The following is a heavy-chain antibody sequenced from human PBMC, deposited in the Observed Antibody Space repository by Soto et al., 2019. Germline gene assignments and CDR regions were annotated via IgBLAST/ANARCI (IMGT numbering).Heavy chain of an antibody. V-gene: IGHV3-23*01. J-gene: IGHJ4*02. Sequence: EVQLLESGGGLVQPGGSLRLSCAASGFTFSSYAMSWVRQAPGKGLEWVSAISGSGGSTYYADSVKGRFTISRDNSKNTLYLQMNSLRAEDTAVYYCAKGDHYYGSGSKILEFDYWGQGTLVTVSS. D-gene: IGHD3-10*01. CDR3: AKGDHYYGSGSKILEFDY. CDR1: GFTFSSYA. CDR2: ISGSGGST.